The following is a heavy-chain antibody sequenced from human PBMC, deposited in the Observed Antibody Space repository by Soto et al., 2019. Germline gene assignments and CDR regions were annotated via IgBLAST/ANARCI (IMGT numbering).Heavy chain of an antibody. Sequence: QVQLVESGGGVVQPGRSLRISCAAYGFTFSSYGMQWVRQATAKGLECVAVIWYDGSNKYYEDSVKGRFTISRDNSKNTLYLQMNSLRAEDKAVYYCEREGTYCSGGSCYPHFDYWGQGTLVTVSS. CDR1: GFTFSSYG. CDR2: IWYDGSNK. CDR3: EREGTYCSGGSCYPHFDY. J-gene: IGHJ4*02. V-gene: IGHV3-33*01. D-gene: IGHD2-15*01.